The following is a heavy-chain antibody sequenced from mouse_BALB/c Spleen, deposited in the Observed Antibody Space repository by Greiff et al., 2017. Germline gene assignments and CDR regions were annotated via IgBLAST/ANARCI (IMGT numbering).Heavy chain of an antibody. J-gene: IGHJ2*01. V-gene: IGHV3-1*02. D-gene: IGHD1-1*01. CDR2: IHYSGST. CDR3: ARSDYYGSSPYYFDY. CDR1: GYSITSGYS. Sequence: EVKVVESGPDLVKPSQSLSLTCTVTGYSITSGYSWHWIRQFPGNKLEWMGYIHYSGSTNYNPSLKSRISITRDTSKNQFFLQLNSVTTEDTATYYCARSDYYGSSPYYFDYWGQGTTLTVSS.